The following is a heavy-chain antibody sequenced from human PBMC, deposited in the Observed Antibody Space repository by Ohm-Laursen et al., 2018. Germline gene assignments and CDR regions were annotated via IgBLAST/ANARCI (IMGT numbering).Heavy chain of an antibody. J-gene: IGHJ3*02. D-gene: IGHD3-22*01. CDR3: ARGPLYYYDSSGRWNAFDI. CDR1: GFTFSSYW. V-gene: IGHV3-7*04. CDR2: IKQDGSEK. Sequence: LSLTCAASGFTFSSYWMSWVRQAPGKGLEWVANIKQDGSEKYYVDSVKGRFTISRDNAKNSLYLQMNSLRAEDTAVYYCARGPLYYYDSSGRWNAFDIWGQGTMVTVSS.